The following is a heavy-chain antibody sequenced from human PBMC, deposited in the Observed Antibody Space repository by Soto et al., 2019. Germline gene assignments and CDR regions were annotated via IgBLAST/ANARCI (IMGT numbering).Heavy chain of an antibody. CDR2: IIPILGIA. CDR1: GGTFSSYT. V-gene: IGHV1-69*02. CDR3: AGRGYSGYDS. J-gene: IGHJ5*02. Sequence: QVQLVQSGAEVKKPGSSVKVSCKASGGTFSSYTISWVRQAPGQGLEWMGRIIPILGIANYAQKFQCRVTITADKSTSTAYMELSSLRSEDTAVYYCAGRGYSGYDSWGQGTLVTVSS. D-gene: IGHD5-12*01.